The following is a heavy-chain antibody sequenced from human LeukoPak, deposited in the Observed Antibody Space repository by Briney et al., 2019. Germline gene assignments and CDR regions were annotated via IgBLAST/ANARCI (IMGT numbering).Heavy chain of an antibody. CDR1: GYSFTSYW. CDR3: ARQRSVAARRSVDAFDI. V-gene: IGHV5-51*01. Sequence: GASLKISCKGSGYSFTSYWIGWVRQMPGKGLEWMGIIYPGDSDTRYSPSFQGQVTISADKSISTAYLQWSSLKASDTAMYYCARQRSVAARRSVDAFDIWGQGTMVTVSS. J-gene: IGHJ3*02. D-gene: IGHD6-6*01. CDR2: IYPGDSDT.